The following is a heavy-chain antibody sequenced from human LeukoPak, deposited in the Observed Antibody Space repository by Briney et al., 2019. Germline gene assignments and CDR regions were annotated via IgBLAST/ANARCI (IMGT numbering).Heavy chain of an antibody. CDR2: IYYSGNT. V-gene: IGHV4-59*01. CDR3: RVDTPFFDY. Sequence: SETLSLTCTVSGGSISSYYWSWIRQPAGKGLEWIGYIYYSGNTNYNPSLKSRVTISVDTSKNQFSLKLSSVTAADTAVYYCRVDTPFFDYWGQGTLVTVSS. D-gene: IGHD5-18*01. J-gene: IGHJ4*02. CDR1: GGSISSYY.